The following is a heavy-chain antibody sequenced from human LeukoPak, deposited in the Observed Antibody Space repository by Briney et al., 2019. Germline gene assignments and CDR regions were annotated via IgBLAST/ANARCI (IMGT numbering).Heavy chain of an antibody. CDR1: GGTFSSYA. V-gene: IGHV1-18*01. Sequence: GASVKVSCKASGGTFSSYAISWVRQAPGQGLEWMGWISAYNGNTNYAQKLQGRVTMTTDTSTSTAYMELRSLRSDDTAVYYCARDRRGYSSSSESVYWGQGTLVTVSS. CDR2: ISAYNGNT. D-gene: IGHD6-6*01. CDR3: ARDRRGYSSSSESVY. J-gene: IGHJ4*02.